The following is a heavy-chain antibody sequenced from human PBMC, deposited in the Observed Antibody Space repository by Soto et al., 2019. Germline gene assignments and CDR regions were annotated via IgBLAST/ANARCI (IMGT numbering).Heavy chain of an antibody. D-gene: IGHD3-9*01. CDR1: GFTFSSYA. CDR2: ISGSGGST. V-gene: IGHV3-23*01. Sequence: GGSLRLSCAASGFTFSSYAMSWVRQAPGKGLEWVSAISGSGGSTYYADSVKGRFTISRDNSKNTRYLQMNGLRAEDTAVYYCAKVLRYFDWSPENYYYYYGMDVWGQGTTVTVSS. J-gene: IGHJ6*02. CDR3: AKVLRYFDWSPENYYYYYGMDV.